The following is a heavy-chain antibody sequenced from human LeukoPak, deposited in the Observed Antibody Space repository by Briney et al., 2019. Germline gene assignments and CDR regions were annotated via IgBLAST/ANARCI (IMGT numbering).Heavy chain of an antibody. D-gene: IGHD6-6*01. V-gene: IGHV4-39*01. CDR1: GGSISSYY. J-gene: IGHJ4*02. CDR2: IYYSGST. CDR3: ARHAERIAAPDY. Sequence: SETLSLTCTVSGGSISSYYWGWIRQPPGKGLEWIGSIYYSGSTYNNPSLKSRVTISVDTSKNQFSLKLSSVTAADTAVYYCARHAERIAAPDYWGQGTLVTVSS.